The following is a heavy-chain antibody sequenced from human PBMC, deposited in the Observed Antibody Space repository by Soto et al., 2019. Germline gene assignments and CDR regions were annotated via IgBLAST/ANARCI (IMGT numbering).Heavy chain of an antibody. V-gene: IGHV3-30-3*01. CDR1: GFTFSSYA. CDR2: ISYDGSNK. CDR3: AKDQYGSGTYYFHYGMDV. D-gene: IGHD3-10*01. J-gene: IGHJ6*02. Sequence: GGSLRLSCAASGFTFSSYAMHWVRQAPGKGLEWVAVISYDGSNKYYADSVKGRFTIPRDNSKNTLYLQMNSLRAEDTAVYYCAKDQYGSGTYYFHYGMDVWGQGTTVTVSS.